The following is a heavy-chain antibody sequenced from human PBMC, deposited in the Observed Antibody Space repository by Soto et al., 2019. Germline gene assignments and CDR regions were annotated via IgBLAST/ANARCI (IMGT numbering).Heavy chain of an antibody. D-gene: IGHD5-18*01. Sequence: ETLSLSCAASGFTFSSYAMSWVRQAPGKGLEWVSAISGSGGSTYYADSVKGRFTISRDNSKNTLYLQMNSLRAEDTAVYYCAKDEITLRIQLWYGGFDYWGQGTLVTVSS. V-gene: IGHV3-23*01. J-gene: IGHJ4*02. CDR3: AKDEITLRIQLWYGGFDY. CDR2: ISGSGGST. CDR1: GFTFSSYA.